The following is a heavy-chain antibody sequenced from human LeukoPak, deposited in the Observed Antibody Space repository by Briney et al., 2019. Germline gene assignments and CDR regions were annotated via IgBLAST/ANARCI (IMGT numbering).Heavy chain of an antibody. CDR1: GFTFSSYA. D-gene: IGHD3-10*01. J-gene: IGHJ4*02. CDR3: ARALRYYYGSGSYYNVDY. Sequence: TGGSLRLSCAASGFTFSSYAMHWVRQAPGKGLEWVAVISYDGSNKYYADSVKGRFTISRDNSKNTLYLQMNSLRAEDTAVYYCARALRYYYGSGSYYNVDYWGQGTLVTVSS. CDR2: ISYDGSNK. V-gene: IGHV3-30-3*01.